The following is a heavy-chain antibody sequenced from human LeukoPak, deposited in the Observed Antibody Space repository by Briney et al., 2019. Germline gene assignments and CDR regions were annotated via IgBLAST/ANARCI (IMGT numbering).Heavy chain of an antibody. CDR3: ARGPDYYDSSGYYFDY. CDR1: GGSIRSSYYY. D-gene: IGHD3-22*01. V-gene: IGHV4-39*01. Sequence: SETLSLTCTVSGGSIRSSYYYWGWIRQPPGKGLEWIGSIYDSGSTYYNPSLKSRVTISVDTSKNQFSLKLNSVTAADTAVYYCARGPDYYDSSGYYFDYWGQGTLVTVSS. CDR2: IYDSGST. J-gene: IGHJ4*02.